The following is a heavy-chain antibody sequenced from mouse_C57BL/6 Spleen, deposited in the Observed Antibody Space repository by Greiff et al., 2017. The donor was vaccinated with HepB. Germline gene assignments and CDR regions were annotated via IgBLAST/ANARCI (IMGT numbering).Heavy chain of an antibody. CDR3: ARYMTGTRYFDV. V-gene: IGHV7-3*01. J-gene: IGHJ1*03. CDR2: IRHKANGYTT. D-gene: IGHD4-1*01. CDR1: GFTFTDYY. Sequence: EVKLVESGGGLVQPGGSLSLSCAASGFTFTDYYMSWVSQPPGKALEWLGFIRHKANGYTTEYSASVKGRFTITRDNSQSILYRQMNALRADYCASYDCARYMTGTRYFDVWGKGTTVTVSS.